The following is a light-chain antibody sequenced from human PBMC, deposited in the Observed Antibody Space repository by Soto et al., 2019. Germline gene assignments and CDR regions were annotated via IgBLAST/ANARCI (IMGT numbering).Light chain of an antibody. CDR3: LQDYNYPRT. CDR2: GAS. CDR1: QGIRDN. V-gene: IGKV1-6*01. Sequence: AVQMTHSPSSLSASVGDQVTHRCRASQGIRDNLGWYQWKPGRAPKLLLYGASRLLSGVPSRFSGSGSGTDFTLTITSLQPEDFATYFCLQDYNYPRTFGQGTKVDIK. J-gene: IGKJ1*01.